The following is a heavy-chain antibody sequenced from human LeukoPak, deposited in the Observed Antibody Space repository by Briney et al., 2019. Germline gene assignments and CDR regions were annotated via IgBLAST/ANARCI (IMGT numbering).Heavy chain of an antibody. CDR3: AKDIKGRPLMAGFDY. Sequence: PGGSLRLSCAASGFTFDDYAMHWVRQAPGKGLEWVSGISWNSGSIGYADSVKGRFTISRDNAKNSLYLQMNSLRAEDTALYYCAKDIKGRPLMAGFDYWGQGTLVTVSS. D-gene: IGHD2-8*01. CDR2: ISWNSGSI. V-gene: IGHV3-9*01. CDR1: GFTFDDYA. J-gene: IGHJ4*02.